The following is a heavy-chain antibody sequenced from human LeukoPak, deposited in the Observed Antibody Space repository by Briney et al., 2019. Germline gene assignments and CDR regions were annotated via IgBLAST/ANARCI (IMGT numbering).Heavy chain of an antibody. D-gene: IGHD6-19*01. V-gene: IGHV3-48*01. CDR3: AKDWYSSGWYLEY. Sequence: GGSLRLSCAAPVFTFSNFSVNWVRQAPGKGLEWGSYISTCSGTIYNANSVKGRFTISRDNAKNSLYLRMNSLRAEDTAVYYCAKDWYSSGWYLEYWGQGTLVTVSS. J-gene: IGHJ4*02. CDR1: VFTFSNFS. CDR2: ISTCSGTI.